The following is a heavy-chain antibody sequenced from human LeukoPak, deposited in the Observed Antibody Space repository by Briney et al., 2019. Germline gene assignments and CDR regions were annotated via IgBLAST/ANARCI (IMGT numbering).Heavy chain of an antibody. Sequence: SETLSLTCTVSGGSISNSSYYWGWIRQPPGKGLEWIGNIYYSGSTYYNPSLKSRVTISVDTSKNQFSLKLSSVTAADTAVYYCARLSDSSDYYLYYFHYWGQGTLVTVSS. CDR3: ARLSDSSDYYLYYFHY. CDR2: IYYSGST. D-gene: IGHD3-22*01. CDR1: GGSISNSSYY. J-gene: IGHJ4*02. V-gene: IGHV4-39*01.